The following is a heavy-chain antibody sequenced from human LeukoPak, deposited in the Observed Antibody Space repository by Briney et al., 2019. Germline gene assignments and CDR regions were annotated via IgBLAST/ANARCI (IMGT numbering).Heavy chain of an antibody. D-gene: IGHD6-19*01. CDR3: ASSIAVAVTGVYDY. CDR2: ISSSSSYI. CDR1: GFTFSSYS. Sequence: GGSLRLSCAASGFTFSSYSMNWVRQAPGKGLEWVSSISSSSSYIYYADSVKGRFTISRDNAKNSLYLQMNSLRAEDTAVYYCASSIAVAVTGVYDYWGQGTLVTVSS. V-gene: IGHV3-21*01. J-gene: IGHJ4*02.